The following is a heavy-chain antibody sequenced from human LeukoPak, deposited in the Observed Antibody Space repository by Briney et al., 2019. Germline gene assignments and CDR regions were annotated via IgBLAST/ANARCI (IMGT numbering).Heavy chain of an antibody. CDR1: GFTFSRYR. D-gene: IGHD3-10*01. V-gene: IGHV3-21*04. Sequence: KTGGSLRLSCAASGFTFSRYRMNWVRQAPGEGREWVSCISSSSTYIYYADSVKGRFTISRDNAKNSLYLQMNSLRAEDTAVYYCAKTYYYGSGSYKAQAFDIWGQGTMVTVSS. CDR3: AKTYYYGSGSYKAQAFDI. J-gene: IGHJ3*02. CDR2: ISSSSTYI.